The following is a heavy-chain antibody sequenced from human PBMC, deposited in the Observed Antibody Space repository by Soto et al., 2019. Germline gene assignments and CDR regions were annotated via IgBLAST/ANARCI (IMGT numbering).Heavy chain of an antibody. CDR2: ISAYNGNT. CDR1: GYTFTSYG. J-gene: IGHJ4*02. V-gene: IGHV1-18*01. Sequence: SVKVSCKASGYTFTSYGISWVRQAPGQGLEWMGWISAYNGNTNYAQKLQGRVTMTTDTSTSTAYMELRSLRSDDTAVYYCASCIAPTFPLDYWGQGTLVTVSS. D-gene: IGHD6-13*01. CDR3: ASCIAPTFPLDY.